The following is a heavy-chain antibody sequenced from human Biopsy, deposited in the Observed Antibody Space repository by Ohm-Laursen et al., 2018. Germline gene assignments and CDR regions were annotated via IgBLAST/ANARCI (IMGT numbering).Heavy chain of an antibody. CDR1: GFTFRDWG. Sequence: SLRLSCSASGFTFRDWGMLWVRQAPDKGLEWVALISYDGSNKYYADSVKGRFTISRDNPKNTLHLQMNSLRAEDTAIYYCAKSYGDYWGDYYYGLDVWGQGATVTVSS. CDR3: AKSYGDYWGDYYYGLDV. CDR2: ISYDGSNK. J-gene: IGHJ6*02. V-gene: IGHV3-30*18. D-gene: IGHD4-17*01.